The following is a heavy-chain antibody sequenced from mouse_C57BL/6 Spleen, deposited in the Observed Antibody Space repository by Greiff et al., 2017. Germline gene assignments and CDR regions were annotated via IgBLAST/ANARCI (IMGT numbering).Heavy chain of an antibody. CDR1: GFTFSDYY. CDR3: ARDTGVYYAMDY. D-gene: IGHD4-1*01. Sequence: EVKLMESEGGLVQPGSSMKLSCTASGFTFSDYYMAWVRQVPEKGLEWVANINYDGSSTYYLDSLKSRFIISRDNAKNILYLQMSSLKSEDTATYYCARDTGVYYAMDYWGQGTSVTVSS. J-gene: IGHJ4*01. CDR2: INYDGSST. V-gene: IGHV5-16*01.